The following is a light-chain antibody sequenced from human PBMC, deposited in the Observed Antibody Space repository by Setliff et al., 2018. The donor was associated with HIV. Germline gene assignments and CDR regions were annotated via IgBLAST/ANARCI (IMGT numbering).Light chain of an antibody. J-gene: IGLJ1*01. Sequence: QSALAQPPSVSGSPGQSVTISCTGTSSDVGSSNRVSWYQQPPGTVPRLMIYEVSSRPSGVPDRFSGSKSGNTASPTISGLQAEDEADYYCSSRTSSSTPYVFGTGTKVTVL. V-gene: IGLV2-18*02. CDR3: SSRTSSSTPYV. CDR2: EVS. CDR1: SSDVGSSNR.